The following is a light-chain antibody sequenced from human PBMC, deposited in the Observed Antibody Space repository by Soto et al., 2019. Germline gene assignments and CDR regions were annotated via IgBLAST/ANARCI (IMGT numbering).Light chain of an antibody. CDR2: DAS. CDR3: QQRSNWPFLT. V-gene: IGKV3-11*01. CDR1: QSVSSY. J-gene: IGKJ5*01. Sequence: EIVLTQSPATLSLSPGERATLSCRASQSVSSYLAWYQQKPGQAPRLLIYDASNRATGIPARFSGSGSGTDFTITISSLEPEDFAVYYCQQRSNWPFLTFGQGTRLEIK.